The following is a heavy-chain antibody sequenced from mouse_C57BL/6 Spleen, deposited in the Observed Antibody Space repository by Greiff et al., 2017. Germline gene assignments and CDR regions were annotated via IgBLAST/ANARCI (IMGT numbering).Heavy chain of an antibody. J-gene: IGHJ1*03. Sequence: EVMLVESGAELVRPGASVKLSCTASGFNIKDYYMHWVKQRPEQGLEWIGRIDPEDGDTAYAPKFQGKATMTADTSSNTAYLQLSSLTSEDTAVYYCTTGYYYGSSYNPYWYFDVWGTGTTVTVSS. CDR2: IDPEDGDT. CDR1: GFNIKDYY. CDR3: TTGYYYGSSYNPYWYFDV. V-gene: IGHV14-1*01. D-gene: IGHD1-1*01.